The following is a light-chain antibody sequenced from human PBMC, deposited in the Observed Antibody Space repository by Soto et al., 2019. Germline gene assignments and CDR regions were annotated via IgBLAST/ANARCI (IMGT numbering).Light chain of an antibody. Sequence: DIQMTQSPSFLSASVGDRVTITCRASQSIGKHLNWYQQKPGKAPKVLIYGASTLQSGVPSRFTGSGSGTDFTLAVNSLQAEDFANYSCQQSYTSPTTFGQGTKLEIK. CDR3: QQSYTSPTT. CDR1: QSIGKH. CDR2: GAS. J-gene: IGKJ2*01. V-gene: IGKV1-39*01.